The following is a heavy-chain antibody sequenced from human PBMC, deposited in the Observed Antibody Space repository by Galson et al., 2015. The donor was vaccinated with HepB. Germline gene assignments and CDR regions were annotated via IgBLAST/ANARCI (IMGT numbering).Heavy chain of an antibody. V-gene: IGHV1-18*01. J-gene: IGHJ6*03. CDR2: ISAYNGNT. CDR1: GYTFTSYG. D-gene: IGHD3-16*01. Sequence: SVKVSCKASGYTFTSYGISWVRQAPGQGLEWMGWISAYNGNTNYAHKLQGRVTMTTDTSTSTAYMELRSLRSDDTAVYYCARDTGWGAAGHLGEWLSYRGYYYYMDVWGKGTTVTVSS. CDR3: ARDTGWGAAGHLGEWLSYRGYYYYMDV.